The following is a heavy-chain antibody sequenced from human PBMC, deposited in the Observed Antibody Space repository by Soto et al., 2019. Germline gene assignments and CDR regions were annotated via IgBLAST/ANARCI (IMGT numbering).Heavy chain of an antibody. V-gene: IGHV3-48*01. CDR2: ISSSSSTI. Sequence: HPGGSLRLSCAASGFTFSSYSMNWVRQAPGKGLEWVSYISSSSSTIYYADSVKGRFTISRDNAKNSLYLQMNSLRAEDTAVYYCAREDRGGGLLWFGESSYFDYWGQGTLVTVSS. D-gene: IGHD3-10*01. CDR1: GFTFSSYS. J-gene: IGHJ4*02. CDR3: AREDRGGGLLWFGESSYFDY.